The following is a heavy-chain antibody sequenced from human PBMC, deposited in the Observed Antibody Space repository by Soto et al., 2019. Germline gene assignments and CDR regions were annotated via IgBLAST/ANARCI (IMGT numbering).Heavy chain of an antibody. Sequence: ASVKVSCKVSGYTLTELSMHWVRQAPGKGLEWMGGFDPEDGETIYAQKCQGRVTMTEDTSTDTAYKELSSLRSEDTAVYYCATNGLVRGGTFDYWGQGTLVTVSS. CDR3: ATNGLVRGGTFDY. D-gene: IGHD3-10*01. V-gene: IGHV1-24*01. CDR2: FDPEDGET. CDR1: GYTLTELS. J-gene: IGHJ4*02.